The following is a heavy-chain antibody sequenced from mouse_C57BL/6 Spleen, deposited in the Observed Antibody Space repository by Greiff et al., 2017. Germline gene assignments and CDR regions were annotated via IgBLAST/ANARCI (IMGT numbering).Heavy chain of an antibody. V-gene: IGHV1-22*01. CDR1: GYTFTDYN. Sequence: EVQLQQSGPELVKPGASVKMSCKASGYTFTDYNMHWVKQSHGKSLEWIGYINPNNGGTSYNQKFKGKATLTVNQSSSTADMELRSLTSEDSAVYYCAREGYARDYWGQGTSVTVSS. CDR2: INPNNGGT. J-gene: IGHJ4*01. CDR3: AREGYARDY.